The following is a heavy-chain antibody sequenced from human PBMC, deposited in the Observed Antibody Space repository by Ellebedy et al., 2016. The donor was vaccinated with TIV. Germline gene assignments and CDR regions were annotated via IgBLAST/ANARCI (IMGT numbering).Heavy chain of an antibody. D-gene: IGHD5-12*01. J-gene: IGHJ3*02. V-gene: IGHV2-26*01. CDR3: AHTDYFDAFDI. CDR1: GFSLSNARMG. Sequence: SGPTLVXPTETLTLTCTVSGFSLSNARMGVSWIRQPPGKALEWLAHIFSNDEKSYSTSLKSRLTISKDTSKSQVVLTMTNMDPVDTATYYCAHTDYFDAFDIWGQGTMVTVSS. CDR2: IFSNDEK.